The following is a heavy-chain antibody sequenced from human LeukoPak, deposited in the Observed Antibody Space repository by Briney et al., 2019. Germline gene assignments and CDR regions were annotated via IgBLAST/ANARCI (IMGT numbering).Heavy chain of an antibody. V-gene: IGHV3-21*01. CDR3: VGSGGAGGDDY. D-gene: IGHD6-19*01. CDR1: GFTFSSYS. Sequence: PGGSLRLSCAASGFTFSSYSVNWVRQAPGKGLEWVSSISSSSSYIYYADSVKGRFTISRDNAKNSLYLQMNCLRAEETAVYYCVGSGGAGGDDYWGQGTLVTVSS. CDR2: ISSSSSYI. J-gene: IGHJ4*02.